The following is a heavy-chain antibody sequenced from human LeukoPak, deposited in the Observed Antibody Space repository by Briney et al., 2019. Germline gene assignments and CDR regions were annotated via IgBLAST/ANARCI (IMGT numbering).Heavy chain of an antibody. CDR1: GGSSGSRY. CDR3: ARSVTPTPAFDY. D-gene: IGHD4-23*01. V-gene: IGHV4-59*11. J-gene: IGHJ4*02. Sequence: SETLSLICSVSGGSSGSRYWSWIRQTPGKGLEWIGYIHYSGSSSYSPSLKSRVSISVDTSKNQFSLILTSVIVADTAVYYCARSVTPTPAFDYWGQGTLVTVSS. CDR2: IHYSGSS.